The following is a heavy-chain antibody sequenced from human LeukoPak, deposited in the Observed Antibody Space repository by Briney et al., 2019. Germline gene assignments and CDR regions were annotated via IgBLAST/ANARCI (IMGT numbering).Heavy chain of an antibody. CDR1: GGSISSYQ. Sequence: SETLSLTCTVSGGSISSYQWNWIRQPAGKGLEWIGRIFISGSTNYNPSLKSRVTMSVDTSKNQFSLKLSSVTAADTAVYYCARTPTEYGSGSFDYWGQGTLVTVSS. D-gene: IGHD3-10*01. CDR2: IFISGST. V-gene: IGHV4-4*07. CDR3: ARTPTEYGSGSFDY. J-gene: IGHJ4*02.